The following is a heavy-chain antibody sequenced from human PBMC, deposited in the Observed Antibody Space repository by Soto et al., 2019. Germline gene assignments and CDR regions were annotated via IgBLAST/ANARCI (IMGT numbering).Heavy chain of an antibody. J-gene: IGHJ6*02. CDR3: ARAVAEWGIAAAGTNYYGMDV. CDR1: GDSVSSNSAA. V-gene: IGHV6-1*01. Sequence: SQTLSLTCVISGDSVSSNSAAWNWIRQSPSRGLEWLGRTYYRSKWYNDYAVSVKSRITINPDTSKNQFSLQLNSVTPEDTAVYYCARAVAEWGIAAAGTNYYGMDVWGQGTTVTVSS. D-gene: IGHD6-13*01. CDR2: TYYRSKWYN.